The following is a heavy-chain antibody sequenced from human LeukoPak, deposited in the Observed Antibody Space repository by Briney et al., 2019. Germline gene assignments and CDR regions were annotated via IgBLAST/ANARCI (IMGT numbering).Heavy chain of an antibody. CDR2: ISWNSGSI. V-gene: IGHV3-9*01. CDR3: ARANSGYDYDY. J-gene: IGHJ4*02. D-gene: IGHD5-12*01. Sequence: GRSLRLSCAASGFTFDDYAMHWVRQAPGKGLEWVSGISWNSGSIGYADSVKGRFTISRDNAKNSLYLQMNSLRAEDTAVYYCARANSGYDYDYWGQGTLVTVSS. CDR1: GFTFDDYA.